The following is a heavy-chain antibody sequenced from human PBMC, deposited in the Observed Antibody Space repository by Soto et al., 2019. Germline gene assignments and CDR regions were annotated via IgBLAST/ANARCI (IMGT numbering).Heavy chain of an antibody. D-gene: IGHD1-26*01. CDR3: ARGGGYSGSSSYFYGMDV. V-gene: IGHV1-69*06. CDR1: GGTFSSYA. CDR2: IIPIFGTA. J-gene: IGHJ6*02. Sequence: SVKVSCKASGGTFSSYAISWVRQAPGQGLEWMGGIIPIFGTANYAQKFQGRVTITADKSTSTAYIELRSLRSEDTAVYYCARGGGYSGSSSYFYGMDVWGQGTTVTVSS.